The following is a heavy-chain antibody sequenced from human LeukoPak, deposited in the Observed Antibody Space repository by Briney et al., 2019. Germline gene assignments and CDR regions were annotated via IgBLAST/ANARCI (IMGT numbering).Heavy chain of an antibody. CDR1: GFTLSSYW. CDR3: TRSDSGQIDY. CDR2: INSDGSST. Sequence: GGSLRLSCAASGFTLSSYWMHWVRHAPGKGLVWVSRINSDGSSTTYADSVKGRFTISRDNAKNTLYLQMNSLRAEDTALYYCTRSDSGQIDYWGQGTLVSVSS. V-gene: IGHV3-74*01. D-gene: IGHD5-12*01. J-gene: IGHJ4*02.